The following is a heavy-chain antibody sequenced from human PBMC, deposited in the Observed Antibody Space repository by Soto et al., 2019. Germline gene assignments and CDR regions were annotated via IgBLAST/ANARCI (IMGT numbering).Heavy chain of an antibody. CDR3: ATSYGSGSAHFDF. CDR1: GGTFNSYT. Sequence: QVQLVQSGAEVKKPGSSVRVSCTASGGTFNSYTLNWLRQAPGQRLEWVGRVNPIVGMSSSASKFQGRGTMTADKSTRKAFMDLTSLKSEGTAVYYCATSYGSGSAHFDFWGQGTLVTVSS. D-gene: IGHD3-10*01. CDR2: VNPIVGMS. V-gene: IGHV1-69*02. J-gene: IGHJ4*02.